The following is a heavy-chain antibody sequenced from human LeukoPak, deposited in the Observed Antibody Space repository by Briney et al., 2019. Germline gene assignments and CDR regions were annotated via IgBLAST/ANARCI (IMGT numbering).Heavy chain of an antibody. CDR2: IYYSETT. J-gene: IGHJ5*02. CDR3: ARDTYGSGSYLT. Sequence: SETLSLTCSVSGGSISNYCWSWIRQPPGKGLESIGVIYYSETTNYNPSFKSRGTISVDTSKNQFSLKLNSVTAADTAVYYCARDTYGSGSYLTWGQGTLVTVSS. D-gene: IGHD3-10*01. V-gene: IGHV4-59*01. CDR1: GGSISNYC.